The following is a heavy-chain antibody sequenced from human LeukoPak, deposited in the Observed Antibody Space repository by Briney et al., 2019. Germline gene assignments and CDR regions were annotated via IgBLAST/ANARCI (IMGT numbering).Heavy chain of an antibody. J-gene: IGHJ6*02. CDR2: IYSGGDT. CDR1: GFSVSSQF. CDR3: ARDLIEGMDV. Sequence: GGSLRLSFAASGFSVSSQFMSWVRQAPGKGLEWVSIIYSGGDTYYADSVKGRFTIFRDNSKNTLSLQMKSLRAEDTAVYYCARDLIEGMDVWGQGTTVTVSS. V-gene: IGHV3-53*01.